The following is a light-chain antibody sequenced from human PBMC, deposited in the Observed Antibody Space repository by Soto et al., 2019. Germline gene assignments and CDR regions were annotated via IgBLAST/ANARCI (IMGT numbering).Light chain of an antibody. CDR2: DVS. J-gene: IGLJ2*01. V-gene: IGLV2-14*01. CDR3: SSYTSRLVV. Sequence: QSARTQPASVSGSPGQSITISCTGTSSDVGGYNYVSWYQQHPGKAPTLMIYDVSNRPSGVSNRFSGSKSGNTASLTISGLQAEDAADYYCSSYTSRLVVFGGGTKLTVL. CDR1: SSDVGGYNY.